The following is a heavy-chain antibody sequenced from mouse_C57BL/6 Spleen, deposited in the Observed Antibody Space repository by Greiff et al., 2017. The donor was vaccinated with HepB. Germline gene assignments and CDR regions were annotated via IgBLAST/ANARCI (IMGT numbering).Heavy chain of an antibody. J-gene: IGHJ3*01. Sequence: EVKLVESEGGLVQPGRSMKLSCTASGFTFSDYYMAWVRQVPEKGLEWVANINYDGSSTYYLDSLKSRFIISRDNAKNILYLQMSSLKSEDTATYYCARVGDYDEFAYWGQGTLVTVSA. CDR2: INYDGSST. V-gene: IGHV5-16*01. CDR3: ARVGDYDEFAY. CDR1: GFTFSDYY. D-gene: IGHD2-4*01.